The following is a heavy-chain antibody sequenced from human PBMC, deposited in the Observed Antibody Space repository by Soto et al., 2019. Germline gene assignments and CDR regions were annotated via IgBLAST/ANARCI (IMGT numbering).Heavy chain of an antibody. D-gene: IGHD1-26*01. CDR1: GGSFNSEY. CDR2: THVDGSS. J-gene: IGHJ3*01. V-gene: IGHV4-4*09. Sequence: SETLSLTCTVSGGSFNSEYWGWIRQPPGKTLEWIAFTHVDGSSLSNPSLRSRLTISLDTSKKQVSLELTSVTAADTAMYYCARRLGGYNVYNLWGQGTMVTVSS. CDR3: ARRLGGYNVYNL.